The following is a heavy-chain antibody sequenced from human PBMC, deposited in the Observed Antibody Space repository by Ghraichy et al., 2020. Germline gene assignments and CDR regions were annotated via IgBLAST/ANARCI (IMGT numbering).Heavy chain of an antibody. Sequence: WINPNSVGTNYAQKFQGRVTMTRDTSISTAYMELSRLRSDDTAVYYCARDGGTITTFSFYGMDVWGQETTVTVSS. CDR3: ARDGGTITTFSFYGMDV. V-gene: IGHV1-2*02. J-gene: IGHJ6*02. CDR2: INPNSVGT. D-gene: IGHD3-16*01.